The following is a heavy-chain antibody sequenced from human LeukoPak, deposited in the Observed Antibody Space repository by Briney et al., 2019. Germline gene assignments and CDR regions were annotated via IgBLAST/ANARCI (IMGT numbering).Heavy chain of an antibody. V-gene: IGHV3-23*01. D-gene: IGHD6-6*01. J-gene: IGHJ4*02. CDR3: ARELPSSKSSSTLYYFDY. CDR1: GFSFSSYA. CDR2: ISGSGATT. Sequence: TGGSLRLSCAASGFSFSSYAMSWVRQAPGKGLEWVSAISGSGATTYYADSVKGRFTISRDNSKNTLYLQMNSLRVEDTAIYYCARELPSSKSSSTLYYFDYWGQGTLVTVSS.